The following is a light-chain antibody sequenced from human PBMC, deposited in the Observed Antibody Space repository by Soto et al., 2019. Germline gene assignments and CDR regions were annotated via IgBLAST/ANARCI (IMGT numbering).Light chain of an antibody. V-gene: IGKV3-20*01. J-gene: IGKJ1*01. CDR3: QPYGSSQT. CDR2: GAS. Sequence: MVLTQSPGTLSLSTGERATLSCRASQSVSSSYLAWYQQKPGQAPRLLIYGASSRATGIPDRFSGSGSGPNFTLTISWLEPADFAVYYCQPYGSSQTFGQGTKVEFK. CDR1: QSVSSSY.